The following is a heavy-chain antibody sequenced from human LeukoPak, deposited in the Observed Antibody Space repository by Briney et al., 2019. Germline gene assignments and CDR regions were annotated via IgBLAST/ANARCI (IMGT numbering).Heavy chain of an antibody. D-gene: IGHD3-22*01. Sequence: GGSLRLSCAASGFTFSSYAMSWVRQAPGKGLEWVSAISGSGGSTYYAASVKGRFTISSDNSKNTLYLQMNSLRAEDTAVYYCAKGTYYYDSSGYSRFDYWGQGTLVTVSS. J-gene: IGHJ4*02. CDR3: AKGTYYYDSSGYSRFDY. CDR2: ISGSGGST. V-gene: IGHV3-23*01. CDR1: GFTFSSYA.